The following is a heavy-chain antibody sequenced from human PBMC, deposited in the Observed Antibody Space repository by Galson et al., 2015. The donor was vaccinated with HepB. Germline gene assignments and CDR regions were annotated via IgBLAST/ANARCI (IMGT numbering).Heavy chain of an antibody. CDR3: TRDLGYYYGSGSDY. J-gene: IGHJ4*02. D-gene: IGHD3-10*01. CDR2: IRTETYGGTT. V-gene: IGHV3-49*04. Sequence: SLRLSCASSGFTFGDYAMNWVRQAPGKGLEWVAFIRTETYGGTTEYDASVKGRFTIFRDDSNSIAYLQMNSLKIADTAVYYCTRDLGYYYGSGSDYWGQGTLVTVSS. CDR1: GFTFGDYA.